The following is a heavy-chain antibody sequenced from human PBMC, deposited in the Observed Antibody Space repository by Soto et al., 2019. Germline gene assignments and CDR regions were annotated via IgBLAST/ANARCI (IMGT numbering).Heavy chain of an antibody. CDR3: AVYDFWSGSPIDY. CDR1: GGSFSGYY. V-gene: IGHV4-34*01. CDR2: INHSGST. Sequence: QVQLQQWGAGLLKPSETLSLTCAVYGGSFSGYYWSWIRQPPGKGLEWIGEINHSGSTNYNPSLKSRVTISVDTSKNQFSLKLSFVTAADTAVYYCAVYDFWSGSPIDYWGQGTLVTVSS. D-gene: IGHD3-3*01. J-gene: IGHJ4*02.